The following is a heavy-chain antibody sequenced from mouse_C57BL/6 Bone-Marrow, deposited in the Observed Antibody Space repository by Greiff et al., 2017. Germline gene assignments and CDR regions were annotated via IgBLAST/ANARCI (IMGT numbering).Heavy chain of an antibody. CDR2: IDPANGNT. D-gene: IGHD2-3*01. V-gene: IGHV14-3*01. CDR3: ASYRFGWLQWYFDV. J-gene: IGHJ1*03. CDR1: GFNIKNTY. Sequence: VQLQQSVAELVRPGASVKLSCTASGFNIKNTYMHWVKQRPEQGLEWIGRIDPANGNTKYAPKFQGKAIITEDTSSNTAYRQLSSLTSEDTAIYCCASYRFGWLQWYFDVWGTGTTVTVSS.